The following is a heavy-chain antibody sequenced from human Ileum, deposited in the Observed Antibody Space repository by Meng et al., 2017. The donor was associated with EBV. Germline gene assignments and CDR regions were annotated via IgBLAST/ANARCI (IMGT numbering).Heavy chain of an antibody. CDR1: GFSLTTGGVG. CDR3: AHRSPGTYYRY. J-gene: IGHJ4*02. CDR2: IYWDDDK. V-gene: IGHV2-5*02. D-gene: IGHD1-26*01. Sequence: ITLKESGPSLVKPTQTLTLTCTCSGFSLTTGGVGVGWIRQPPGKALEWLALIYWDDDKRYSPSLKSRLTITKDTSKNQVVLTMTNVDPVDTATYYCAHRSPGTYYRYWGQGTLVTVSS.